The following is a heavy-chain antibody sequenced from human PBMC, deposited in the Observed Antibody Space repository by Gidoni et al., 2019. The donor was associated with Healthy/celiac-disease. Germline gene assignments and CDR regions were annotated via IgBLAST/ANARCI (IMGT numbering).Heavy chain of an antibody. D-gene: IGHD6-6*01. CDR1: GGSFSGYY. J-gene: IGHJ3*02. CDR3: ARKRKSIAARDAFDI. CDR2: INHSGST. V-gene: IGHV4-34*01. Sequence: QVQLQQWGAGLMTPSETLSLPCAVYGGSFSGYYWSWIRQPPGKGLEWIGEINHSGSTNYNPSLKSRVTISVDTSKNQFSLKLSSVTAADTAVYYCARKRKSIAARDAFDIWGQGTMVTVSS.